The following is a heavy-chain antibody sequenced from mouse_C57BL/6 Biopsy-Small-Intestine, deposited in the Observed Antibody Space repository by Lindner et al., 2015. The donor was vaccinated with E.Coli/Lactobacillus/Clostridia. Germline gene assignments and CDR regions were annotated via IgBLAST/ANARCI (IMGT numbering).Heavy chain of an antibody. CDR2: INVDSGKT. V-gene: IGHV1-84*02. D-gene: IGHD6-2*01. CDR3: ARDQNSLDAFDM. J-gene: IGHJ3*02. CDR1: GYTFSNYI. Sequence: PVKVSCKASGYTFSNYIMHWVRQAPGQRLEWMGWINVDSGKTKYSQNLQGRVTITRDTFASTAYMELSSLTSEDTAMYYCARDQNSLDAFDMWGQGTMVTVSS.